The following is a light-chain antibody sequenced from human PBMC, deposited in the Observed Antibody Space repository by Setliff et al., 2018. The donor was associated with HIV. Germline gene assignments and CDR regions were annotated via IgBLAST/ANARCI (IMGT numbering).Light chain of an antibody. CDR3: CSYASISAWV. CDR2: GVT. Sequence: QSVLTQPPSVSGSPGQSVTISCTGTNSDVGGHDRVSWYQQPPGAAPKLLIYGVTNRPSGVPDRFSGSKSGNTAFLTISGLQADDEGDFYCCSYASISAWVFGGGTKVTVL. CDR1: NSDVGGHDR. V-gene: IGLV2-18*02. J-gene: IGLJ3*02.